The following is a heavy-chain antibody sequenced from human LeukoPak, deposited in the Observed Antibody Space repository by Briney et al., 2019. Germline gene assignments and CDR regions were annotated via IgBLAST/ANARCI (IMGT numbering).Heavy chain of an antibody. J-gene: IGHJ4*02. CDR2: ISGSGGST. CDR3: ANPRDSSTWYTFDY. V-gene: IGHV3-23*01. D-gene: IGHD6-13*01. Sequence: GGSLRLSCAASGFTFINYAMSWVRQAPGKGLQWGSAISGSGGSTSYADSVKGRFTISRDNSKNTLYLQMNSLRAEDTAVYYCANPRDSSTWYTFDYWGQGTLVTVSS. CDR1: GFTFINYA.